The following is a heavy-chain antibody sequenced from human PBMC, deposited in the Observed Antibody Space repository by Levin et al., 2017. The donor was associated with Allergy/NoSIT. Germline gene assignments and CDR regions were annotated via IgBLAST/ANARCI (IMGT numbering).Heavy chain of an antibody. Sequence: ASVKVSCKVSGYTLTKLSMHWVRQAPGKGLEWMGGFDPEDAETIYAQKFQGRVTMTEDTSTDTAYMELSSLRSEDTAVYYCATTVSSSLRDWYFDLWGRGTLVTVSA. V-gene: IGHV1-24*01. CDR2: FDPEDAET. CDR3: ATTVSSSLRDWYFDL. D-gene: IGHD4-17*01. CDR1: GYTLTKLS. J-gene: IGHJ2*01.